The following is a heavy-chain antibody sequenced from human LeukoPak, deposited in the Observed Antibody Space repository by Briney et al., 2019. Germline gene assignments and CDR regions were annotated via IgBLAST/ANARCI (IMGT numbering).Heavy chain of an antibody. CDR2: IYYSGST. D-gene: IGHD5-18*01. V-gene: IGHV4-59*01. CDR3: ARAPVFGYSYGYTGRYYFDY. J-gene: IGHJ4*02. Sequence: SETLSLTCTVSGGSISSYYWSWIRQPPGKGLEWIGYIYYSGSTNYNPSLKSRVTMSVDTSKNQFSLKLSSVTAADTAVYYCARAPVFGYSYGYTGRYYFDYWGQGTLVTVSS. CDR1: GGSISSYY.